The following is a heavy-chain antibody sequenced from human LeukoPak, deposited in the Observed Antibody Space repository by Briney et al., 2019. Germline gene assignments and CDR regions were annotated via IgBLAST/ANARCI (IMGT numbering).Heavy chain of an antibody. J-gene: IGHJ3*02. CDR1: GGSINSYY. Sequence: SETLSLTCTVSGGSINSYYWSWIRQPPGMGLEWIGYIYYSGSTNYNPSLRSRVTISLDTSRNQFSLNLSSVTAEDTAVYYCARPESGGRYCSSTSCPKGIDAFDIWGQGTMVTVSS. CDR3: ARPESGGRYCSSTSCPKGIDAFDI. CDR2: IYYSGST. V-gene: IGHV4-59*01. D-gene: IGHD2-2*01.